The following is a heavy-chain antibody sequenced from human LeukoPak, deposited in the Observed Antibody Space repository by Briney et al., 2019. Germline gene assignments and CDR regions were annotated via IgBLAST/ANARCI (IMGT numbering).Heavy chain of an antibody. Sequence: SETLSLTCTVSGGSISSGSYYWSWIRQPAGKGLEWIGRIYTSGSTNYNPSLKSRVTISVDTSKNQFSLKLSSVTAADTAVYYCASGLAGRNWWFDPWGQGTLVTVSS. CDR1: GGSISSGSYY. J-gene: IGHJ5*02. CDR2: IYTSGST. V-gene: IGHV4-61*02. CDR3: ASGLAGRNWWFDP. D-gene: IGHD6-13*01.